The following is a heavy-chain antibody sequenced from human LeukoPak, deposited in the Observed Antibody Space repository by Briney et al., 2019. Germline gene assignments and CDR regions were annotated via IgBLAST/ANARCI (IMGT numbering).Heavy chain of an antibody. D-gene: IGHD5-24*01. CDR1: GGSISSYY. V-gene: IGHV4-59*12. CDR2: IYYSGST. CDR3: ARDGYSDAFDI. J-gene: IGHJ3*02. Sequence: NASETLSLTCTVSGGSISSYYWSWIRQPPGKGLEWIGYIYYSGSTNYNPSLKSRVTISVDTSKNQFSLKLSSVTAADTAVYYCARDGYSDAFDIWGQGTMVTVSS.